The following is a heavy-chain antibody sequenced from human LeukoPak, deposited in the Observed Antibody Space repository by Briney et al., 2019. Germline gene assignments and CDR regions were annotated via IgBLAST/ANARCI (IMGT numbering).Heavy chain of an antibody. CDR1: GYTFTGYY. CDR2: INPNSGGT. Sequence: GASVKVSCKASGYTFTGYYMHWVRQAPGQGLEWMGWINPNSGGTNYAQKFQGRVTMTRDTSISTAYMELSRLRSDDTAVYYCARIGTSSDLGGMDVWGQGTTVTVSS. CDR3: ARIGTSSDLGGMDV. V-gene: IGHV1-2*02. J-gene: IGHJ6*02. D-gene: IGHD1-14*01.